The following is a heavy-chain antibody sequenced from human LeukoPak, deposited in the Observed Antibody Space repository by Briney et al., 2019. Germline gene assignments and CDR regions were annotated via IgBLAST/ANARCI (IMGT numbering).Heavy chain of an antibody. CDR2: INHSGST. D-gene: IGHD5-12*01. V-gene: IGHV4-34*01. CDR1: GGPFSGYY. Sequence: PSETLSLTCAVYGGPFSGYYWSWIRQPPGKGLEWIGEINHSGSTNYNPSLKSRVTISVDTSKNQFSLKLSSVTAADTAVYYCARSGHIVAPRGNWFDTWGQGTLVTVSS. CDR3: ARSGHIVAPRGNWFDT. J-gene: IGHJ5*02.